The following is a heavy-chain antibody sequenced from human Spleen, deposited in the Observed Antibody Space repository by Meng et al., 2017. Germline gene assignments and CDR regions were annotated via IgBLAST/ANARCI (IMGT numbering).Heavy chain of an antibody. J-gene: IGHJ6*02. V-gene: IGHV3-21*01. CDR2: ISMTSAYI. D-gene: IGHD6-13*01. CDR1: GFSFSSYS. Sequence: GESLKISCVASGFSFSSYSMDWVRQAPGKGLEWVSSISMTSAYIYYADSVKGRFTISRDNAKNSLYLQMNSLRAEDTAVYYCARDSHSSSWYVLPYYYYGMDVWGQGTTVTVSS. CDR3: ARDSHSSSWYVLPYYYYGMDV.